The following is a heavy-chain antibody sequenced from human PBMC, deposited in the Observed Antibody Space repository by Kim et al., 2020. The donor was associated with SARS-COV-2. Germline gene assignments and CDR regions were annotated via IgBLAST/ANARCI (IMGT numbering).Heavy chain of an antibody. J-gene: IGHJ2*01. CDR3: ASPRLLVFIVLYF. CDR1: GGSISSCCYY. Sequence: SETLSLTCTVSGGSISSCCYYWICLPPPPGQGLEWIVYIYYSGSTYSTPSLKSPITISVATSKTPFSLKLSSVTAADPSFYSCASPRLLVFIVLYF. D-gene: IGHD6-6*01. V-gene: IGHV4-31*01. CDR2: IYYSGST.